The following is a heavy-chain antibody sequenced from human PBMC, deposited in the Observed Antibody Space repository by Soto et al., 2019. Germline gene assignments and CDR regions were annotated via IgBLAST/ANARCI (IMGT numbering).Heavy chain of an antibody. Sequence: EVQLLESGGGLVQPGGSLRLSCAASGITFSTYAMTWVRQAPGKGLESVSGISESGGGTYYADSVKGRFTISRDNSKNTLYLQMNSLRAEDTAVYYCATLRSLVDPTGWGQGTTVTVSS. CDR3: ATLRSLVDPTG. D-gene: IGHD1-1*01. J-gene: IGHJ6*02. CDR2: ISESGGGT. V-gene: IGHV3-23*01. CDR1: GITFSTYA.